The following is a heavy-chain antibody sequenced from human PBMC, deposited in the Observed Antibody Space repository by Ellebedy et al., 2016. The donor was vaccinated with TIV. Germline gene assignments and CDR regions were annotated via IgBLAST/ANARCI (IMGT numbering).Heavy chain of an antibody. J-gene: IGHJ4*02. V-gene: IGHV4-31*03. CDR2: IYYSGST. Sequence: SETLSLTXTVSGGSISSGGYYWSWIRQHPGKGLEWIGYIYYSGSTYYNPSLKSRVTISVDTSKNQFSLKLSSVTAADTAVYYCAREARSFRAATRGKIDYWGQGTLVTVSS. CDR1: GGSISSGGYY. D-gene: IGHD2-15*01. CDR3: AREARSFRAATRGKIDY.